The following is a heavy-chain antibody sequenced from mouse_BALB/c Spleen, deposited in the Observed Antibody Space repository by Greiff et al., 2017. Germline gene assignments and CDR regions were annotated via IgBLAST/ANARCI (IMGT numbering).Heavy chain of an antibody. CDR1: GFAFSSYD. CDR2: ISSGGGST. CDR3: ARGRPHYAMDY. J-gene: IGHJ4*01. V-gene: IGHV5-12-1*01. Sequence: EVQRVESGGGLVKPGGSLKLSCAASGFAFSSYDMSWVRQTPEKRLEWVAYISSGGGSTYYPDTVKGRFTISRDNAKNTLYLQMSSLKSEDTAMYYCARGRPHYAMDYWGQGTSVTVSS.